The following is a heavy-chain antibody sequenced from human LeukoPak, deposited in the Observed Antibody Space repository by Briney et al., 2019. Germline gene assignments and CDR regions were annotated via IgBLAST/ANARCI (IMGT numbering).Heavy chain of an antibody. Sequence: SETLSLTCTVSGGSISSYYWSWIRQPPGKGLEWIGYIYTSGSTNYNPSLKSRVTISVDTSKNQFSLKLSSVTAADTAVYYCARLDSGYDSYFDYWGQGTLVTVSS. CDR3: ARLDSGYDSYFDY. D-gene: IGHD5-12*01. J-gene: IGHJ4*02. CDR2: IYTSGST. V-gene: IGHV4-4*09. CDR1: GGSISSYY.